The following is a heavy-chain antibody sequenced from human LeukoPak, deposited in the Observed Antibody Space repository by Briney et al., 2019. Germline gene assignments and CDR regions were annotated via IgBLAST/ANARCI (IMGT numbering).Heavy chain of an antibody. CDR2: IIPIFGTA. V-gene: IGHV1-69*13. J-gene: IGHJ4*02. D-gene: IGHD3-22*01. CDR3: AREVLGGYYNDY. Sequence: ASVKVSCKASGGTFSSYAISWVRQAPGQGLEWMGGIIPIFGTANYAQKFQGRVTITADESTSTAYMELSSLRSEDTAVCYCAREVLGGYYNDYWGQGTLVTVSS. CDR1: GGTFSSYA.